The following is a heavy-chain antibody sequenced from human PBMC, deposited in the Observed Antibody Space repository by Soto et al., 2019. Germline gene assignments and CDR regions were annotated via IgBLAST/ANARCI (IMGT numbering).Heavy chain of an antibody. J-gene: IGHJ4*02. V-gene: IGHV4-61*08. CDR1: GVSVTSAGYD. D-gene: IGHD6-19*01. Sequence: QVQVQESGPGLVKPSETLSLTCTVSGVSVTSAGYDLTWIRQPPGKGLEWIGQTGSTNYNPSLKSRITISVDTSKNQFSLNLSSVTSADTAIYYCGVYKAGSGGNGYCGQGTLVTISS. CDR3: GVYKAGSGGNGY. CDR2: QTGST.